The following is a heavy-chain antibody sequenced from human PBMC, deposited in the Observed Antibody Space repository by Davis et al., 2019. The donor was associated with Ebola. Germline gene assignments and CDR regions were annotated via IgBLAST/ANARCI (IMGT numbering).Heavy chain of an antibody. CDR2: ISSDSDYI. V-gene: IGHV3-21*04. Sequence: GGSLRLSCAASGFTFSSYSMNWVRQAPGKGLEWVSSISSDSDYIYYADSAKGRFTISRDNAKNSLYLQMNSLRAEDTAVYYCARDEGWDGDYVLYYYYYGMDVWGQGTTVTVSS. CDR3: ARDEGWDGDYVLYYYYYGMDV. D-gene: IGHD4-17*01. CDR1: GFTFSSYS. J-gene: IGHJ6*02.